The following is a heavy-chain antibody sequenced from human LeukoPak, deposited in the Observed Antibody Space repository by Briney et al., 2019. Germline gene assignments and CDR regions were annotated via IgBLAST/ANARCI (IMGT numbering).Heavy chain of an antibody. CDR2: ISAYNANT. D-gene: IGHD4-17*01. CDR3: ARTRRTTDALGAYYFDY. V-gene: IGHV1-18*01. Sequence: ASVKVSCKASGGTFSSYAISWVRQAPGQGLQWMGRISAYNANTNYAQNLQGRVTMTTDTSTTTAYMELRSLKSDDTAVYYCARTRRTTDALGAYYFDYWGQGTLVTVSS. J-gene: IGHJ4*02. CDR1: GGTFSSYA.